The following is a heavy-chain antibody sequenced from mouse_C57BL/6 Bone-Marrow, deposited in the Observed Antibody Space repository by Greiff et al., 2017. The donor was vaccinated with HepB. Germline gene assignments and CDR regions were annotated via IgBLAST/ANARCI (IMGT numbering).Heavy chain of an antibody. J-gene: IGHJ1*03. V-gene: IGHV4-1*01. CDR2: INPDSSTI. Sequence: CTASGIDFSRYWMSWVRRAPGKGLEWIGEINPDSSTINYAPSLKDKFIISRDNAKNTLYLQMSKVRSEDTALYYCARRGSSFSHWYFDVWGTGTTVTVSS. CDR3: ARRGSSFSHWYFDV. CDR1: GIDFSRYW. D-gene: IGHD1-1*01.